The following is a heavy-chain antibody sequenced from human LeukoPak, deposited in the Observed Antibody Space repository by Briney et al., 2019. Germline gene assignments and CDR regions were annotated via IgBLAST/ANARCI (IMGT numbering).Heavy chain of an antibody. J-gene: IGHJ4*02. V-gene: IGHV4-34*01. CDR3: ARRPATVASPLDY. Sequence: SETLSLTCAVYGGSFSGYYWSWIRQPPGKGLEWIGETNHSGSTNYNPSLKSRVTISVDTSKNQFSLKLSSVTAADTAVYYCARRPATVASPLDYWGQGTLVTVSS. CDR2: TNHSGST. D-gene: IGHD4-17*01. CDR1: GGSFSGYY.